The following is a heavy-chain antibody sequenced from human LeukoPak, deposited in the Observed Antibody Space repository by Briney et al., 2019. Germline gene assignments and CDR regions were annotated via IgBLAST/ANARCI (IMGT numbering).Heavy chain of an antibody. CDR2: IDGDGSST. D-gene: IGHD4-17*01. Sequence: GGSLRLSCAASGFTFSNFAMHWVRQAPGKGLVWVSRIDGDGSSTTYADPVRGRFTISRDNAKNTVYMQMNSLRDEDTAVYYCARDFHGAPAFDLWGQGTLVTVSS. J-gene: IGHJ5*02. V-gene: IGHV3-74*03. CDR3: ARDFHGAPAFDL. CDR1: GFTFSNFA.